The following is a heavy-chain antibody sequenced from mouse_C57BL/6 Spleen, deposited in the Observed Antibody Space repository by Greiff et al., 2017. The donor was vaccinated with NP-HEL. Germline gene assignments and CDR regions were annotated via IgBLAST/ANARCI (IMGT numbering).Heavy chain of an antibody. CDR3: ARGYYGSRLAD. CDR1: GYTFTDYY. CDR2: INPNNGGT. J-gene: IGHJ3*01. D-gene: IGHD1-1*01. Sequence: EVQLQQSGPELVKPGASVKISCKASGYTFTDYYMNWVKQSHGKSLEWIGDINPNNGGTRYNQKFKGKATLTVDKSSSTAYMELRSLTSEDSAVYYCARGYYGSRLADWGQGTLVTVSA. V-gene: IGHV1-26*01.